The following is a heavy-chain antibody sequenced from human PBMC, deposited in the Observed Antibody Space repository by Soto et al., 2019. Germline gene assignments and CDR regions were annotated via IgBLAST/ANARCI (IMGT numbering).Heavy chain of an antibody. CDR1: GFTFSSYA. V-gene: IGHV3-23*01. Sequence: EVQLLESGGGWVQPGGSLRLSCAASGFTFSSYAMNWVRQAPGKGLEWVSGISGSGVSTYYADSAKGRFTISRDNSKNTLYLQVNSLRVEDTAVYYCAQNKWAAHNNCFDYWGQGTLVTVSS. CDR3: AQNKWAAHNNCFDY. D-gene: IGHD2-8*01. CDR2: ISGSGVST. J-gene: IGHJ4*02.